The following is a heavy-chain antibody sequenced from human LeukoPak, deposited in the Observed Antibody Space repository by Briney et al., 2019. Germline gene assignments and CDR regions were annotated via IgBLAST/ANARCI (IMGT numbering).Heavy chain of an antibody. J-gene: IGHJ4*02. Sequence: PGGSLRLSCAASGFTFSSYSMNWVRQAPGKGLEWVSSISSSSYIYYADSVKGRFTISRDNAKNSLYLQMNSLRAEDTAVYYCARVWSSGWSGIEYFDYWGQGTLVTVSS. D-gene: IGHD6-19*01. CDR2: ISSSSYI. CDR3: ARVWSSGWSGIEYFDY. V-gene: IGHV3-21*01. CDR1: GFTFSSYS.